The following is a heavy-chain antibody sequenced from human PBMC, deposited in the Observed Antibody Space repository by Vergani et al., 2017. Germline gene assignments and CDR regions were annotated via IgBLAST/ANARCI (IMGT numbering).Heavy chain of an antibody. CDR1: GGSISSSSYY. J-gene: IGHJ5*02. Sequence: QLQLQESGPGLVKPSETLSLTCTVSGGSISSSSYYWGWIRQPPGKGLEWIGSIYYSGSTYYNPSLKSRVTISVDTSKNQFSLKLSSVTAADTAVYYCARESYYDFWSGYYHVTWGQGTLVTVSS. V-gene: IGHV4-39*02. CDR3: ARESYYDFWSGYYHVT. CDR2: IYYSGST. D-gene: IGHD3-3*01.